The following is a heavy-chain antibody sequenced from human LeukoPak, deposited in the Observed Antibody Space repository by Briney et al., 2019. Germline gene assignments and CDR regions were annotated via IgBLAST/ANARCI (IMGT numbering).Heavy chain of an antibody. CDR3: ASGAQSDY. J-gene: IGHJ4*02. CDR2: ISSSGGTR. CDR1: GFTFSTYE. V-gene: IGHV3-48*03. Sequence: GGSLRLSCAASGFTFSTYEMNWVRQAPGRGLEWVSSISSSGGTRYHADSVKGRFTISRDNSKNSLYLQMNSLRAEDTAIYYCASGAQSDYWGQGTVVTVSS. D-gene: IGHD1-26*01.